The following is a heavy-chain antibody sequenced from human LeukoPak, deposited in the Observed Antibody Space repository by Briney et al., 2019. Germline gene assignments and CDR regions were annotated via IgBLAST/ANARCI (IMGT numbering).Heavy chain of an antibody. V-gene: IGHV4-38-2*02. Sequence: PSETLSLTCTVSGYSISSGYYWGWIRQPPGKGLEWIGSIYYSGSTYYNPSLKSRVTISVDTSKNQFSLKLSSVTAADTAVYYCARERRNGDYNYFDYWGQGTLVTVSS. CDR2: IYYSGST. D-gene: IGHD4-17*01. J-gene: IGHJ4*02. CDR1: GYSISSGYY. CDR3: ARERRNGDYNYFDY.